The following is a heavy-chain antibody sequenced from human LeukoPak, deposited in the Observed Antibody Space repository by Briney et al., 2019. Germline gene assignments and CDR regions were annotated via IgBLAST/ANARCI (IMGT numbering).Heavy chain of an antibody. V-gene: IGHV4-30-4*01. CDR3: ARDASNWFDP. CDR1: GGSVSSGDYY. J-gene: IGHJ5*02. CDR2: IYYSGST. Sequence: SETLSLTCTVSGGSVSSGDYYWSWIRQPPGKGLEWIGYIYYSGSTYYNPSLKSRVTISVDTSKNQFSLKLSSVTAADTAVYYCARDASNWFDPWGQGTLVTVSS.